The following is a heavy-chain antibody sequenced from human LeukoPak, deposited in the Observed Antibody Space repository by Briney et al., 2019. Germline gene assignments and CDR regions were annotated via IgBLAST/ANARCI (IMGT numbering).Heavy chain of an antibody. Sequence: GASVKVSCKASRGTFSSYTISWVRQAPGQGLEWMGGIIPIFGTANYAQKFQGRVTITADESTSTAYMELSSLRSEDTAVYYCARVKSYYYDTSDKDAFDIWGQGTMVTVSS. V-gene: IGHV1-69*13. CDR3: ARVKSYYYDTSDKDAFDI. D-gene: IGHD3-22*01. J-gene: IGHJ3*02. CDR2: IIPIFGTA. CDR1: RGTFSSYT.